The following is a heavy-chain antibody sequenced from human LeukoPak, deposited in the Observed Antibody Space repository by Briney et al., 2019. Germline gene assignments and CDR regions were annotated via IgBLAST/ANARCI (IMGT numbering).Heavy chain of an antibody. CDR1: GGSISSSSYY. CDR3: ARAQYYDFWSGYSRRFDP. J-gene: IGHJ5*02. V-gene: IGHV4-39*07. D-gene: IGHD3-3*01. CDR2: ISYSGST. Sequence: SETLSLTCTVSGGSISSSSYYWGWIRQPPGKGLEWIGSISYSGSTYHSSSLQSRVTMSVDTSKKQFSLRLSSVTAADTAVYYCARAQYYDFWSGYSRRFDPWGQGTLVTVSS.